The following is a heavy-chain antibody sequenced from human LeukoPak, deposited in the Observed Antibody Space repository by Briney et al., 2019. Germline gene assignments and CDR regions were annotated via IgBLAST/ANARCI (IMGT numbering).Heavy chain of an antibody. V-gene: IGHV4-39*07. Sequence: PSETLSLTCTVSGGSISSSSYYWGWLRQPPGKGLEGIGSIYYDGSTHYTPSLKSRVTISVDTSKNQFSLKLTSVTPADTAVYYCARAQLNLLVDFGMDVWGQGTTVTVSS. CDR2: IYYDGST. CDR1: GGSISSSSYY. J-gene: IGHJ6*02. CDR3: ARAQLNLLVDFGMDV. D-gene: IGHD1-1*01.